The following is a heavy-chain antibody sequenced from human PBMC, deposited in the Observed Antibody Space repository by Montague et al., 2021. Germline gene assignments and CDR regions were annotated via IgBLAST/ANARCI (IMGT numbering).Heavy chain of an antibody. J-gene: IGHJ3*02. CDR3: ARARAGWAAFDI. CDR1: GGSFSGYY. V-gene: IGHV4-34*01. D-gene: IGHD5-24*01. CDR2: INHSGST. Sequence: SETLSLTCAVYGGSFSGYYWTWTRQPPGKGLEWIGEINHSGSTNDNPSLKSRLTISVDTSKNQFSLNLSSVTAADTAVYYCARARAGWAAFDIWGQGTMVTVSS.